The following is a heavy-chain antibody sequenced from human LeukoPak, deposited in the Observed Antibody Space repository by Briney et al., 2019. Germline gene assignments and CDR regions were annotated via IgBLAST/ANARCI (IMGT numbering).Heavy chain of an antibody. Sequence: PGGSLRLSCAASGFTFSSYGMQWVRQAPGKGLEGVAFIRYDGSNKYYADSVKGRFTISRDNSKNTLYLQMNSLRAEDTAVYYCAKDAEGYSYYYYYMDVWGKGTTVTVSS. V-gene: IGHV3-30*02. CDR2: IRYDGSNK. J-gene: IGHJ6*03. CDR3: AKDAEGYSYYYYYMDV. CDR1: GFTFSSYG. D-gene: IGHD5-18*01.